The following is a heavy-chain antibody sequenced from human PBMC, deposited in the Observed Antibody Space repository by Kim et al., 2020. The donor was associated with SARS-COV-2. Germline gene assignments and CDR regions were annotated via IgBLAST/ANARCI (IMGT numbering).Heavy chain of an antibody. D-gene: IGHD3-22*01. CDR2: IWYDGNNK. V-gene: IGHV3-33*06. CDR3: AKMIGGGMNN. Sequence: GGSLRLSCAASGFTFSNFGMHWVRQAPGRGLEWVAVIWYDGNNKYYGDSVKGRFTVSRDNSKNSLFLQMNSLRAEDTAVYYCAKMIGGGMNNWGQGTLVTVSS. CDR1: GFTFSNFG. J-gene: IGHJ4*02.